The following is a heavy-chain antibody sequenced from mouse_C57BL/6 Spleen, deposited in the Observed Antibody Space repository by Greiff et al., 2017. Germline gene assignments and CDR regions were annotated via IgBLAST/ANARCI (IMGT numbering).Heavy chain of an antibody. Sequence: QVQLKQPGAELVMPGASVKLSCKASGYTFTSYWMHWVKQRPGQGLEWIGEIDPSDSYTNYNQKFKGKSTLTVDKSSSTAYMQLSSLTSEDSAVYYCARRGLAVMDYWGQGTSGTVSS. D-gene: IGHD2-2*01. CDR1: GYTFTSYW. CDR2: IDPSDSYT. CDR3: ARRGLAVMDY. J-gene: IGHJ4*01. V-gene: IGHV1-69*01.